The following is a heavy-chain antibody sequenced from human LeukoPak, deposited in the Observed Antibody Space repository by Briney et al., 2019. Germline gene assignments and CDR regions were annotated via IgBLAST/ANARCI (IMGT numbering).Heavy chain of an antibody. V-gene: IGHV1-69*13. J-gene: IGHJ4*02. CDR3: ARMITFGRYFDY. CDR1: GGTFSSYA. Sequence: ASVKVSCKASGGTFSSYAISWVRQAPGQGLEWMGGIIPIFGTANYAQRFQGRVTITADEFTSTAYMELSSLRSEDTAVYYCARMITFGRYFDYWGQGTLVTVSS. D-gene: IGHD3-16*01. CDR2: IIPIFGTA.